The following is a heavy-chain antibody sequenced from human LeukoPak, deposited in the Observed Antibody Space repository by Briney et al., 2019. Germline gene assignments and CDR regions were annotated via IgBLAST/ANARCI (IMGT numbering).Heavy chain of an antibody. J-gene: IGHJ4*02. D-gene: IGHD3-10*01. CDR2: ISDSGGST. CDR3: AKGRNITMVRGALDF. V-gene: IGHV3-23*01. Sequence: QPGGSLRLSCAASGFTFSSYAMTWVRQAPGRGLEWVSVISDSGGSTFYADSAKGRFTISRDNSKNTLYLQMNSLKAEDTAVYSCAKGRNITMVRGALDFWGQGTLVTVSS. CDR1: GFTFSSYA.